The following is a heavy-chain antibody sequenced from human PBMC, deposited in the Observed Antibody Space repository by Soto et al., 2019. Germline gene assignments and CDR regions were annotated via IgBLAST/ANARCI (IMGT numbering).Heavy chain of an antibody. D-gene: IGHD6-19*01. Sequence: PSETLTLTCTDSSSPINSRYSWHWIRQTPGKGFEWVTSIYNSGSTHYNPSRTSRATISVDTSNNHFSLRLSSVTAADTAIYYCARNTSGRNFDYWGQAAQVTVSS. J-gene: IGHJ4*02. CDR3: ARNTSGRNFDY. V-gene: IGHV4-38-2*02. CDR1: SSPINSRYS. CDR2: IYNSGST.